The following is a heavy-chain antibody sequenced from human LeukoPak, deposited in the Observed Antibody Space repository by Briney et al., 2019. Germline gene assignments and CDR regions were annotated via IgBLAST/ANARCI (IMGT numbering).Heavy chain of an antibody. Sequence: GGSLRLSCVTSGFTFSRYSMRWVRQAPGKGLEWVSSIYFTGNYISYADSVKGRFTISRDNAKHSLYLQMNSLRAEDTAVYYCAREFNTVGNFDYWGQGTLVTVSS. D-gene: IGHD3-10*01. V-gene: IGHV3-21*01. J-gene: IGHJ4*02. CDR1: GFTFSRYS. CDR3: AREFNTVGNFDY. CDR2: IYFTGNYI.